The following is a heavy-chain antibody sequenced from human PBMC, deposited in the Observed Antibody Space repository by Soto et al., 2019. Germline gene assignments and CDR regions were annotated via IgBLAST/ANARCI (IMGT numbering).Heavy chain of an antibody. D-gene: IGHD3-10*01. CDR2: IIPIFGTA. Sequence: QVQLVQSGAEVKKPGSSVKVSCKASGGTFSSYAISWVRQAPGQGLEWMGGIIPIFGTANYAQKFQGRVTITADESTSTAYMELSSLRSENTAVYYCATDKWDVVRGAFDIWGQGTMVTVSS. J-gene: IGHJ3*02. CDR1: GGTFSSYA. V-gene: IGHV1-69*01. CDR3: ATDKWDVVRGAFDI.